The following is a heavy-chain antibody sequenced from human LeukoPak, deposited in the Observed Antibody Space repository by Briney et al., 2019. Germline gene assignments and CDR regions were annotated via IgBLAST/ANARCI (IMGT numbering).Heavy chain of an antibody. CDR2: IPYDGRNT. Sequence: GVSQRLSCTASGSTFSSNGMYWVRHAPGKGLEWVAFIPYDGRNTYYADSVKGRFTISRDTSKNTLYLQMINLRAEDTAVYYCAKESSASYYFDYWGQGTLVTVSS. V-gene: IGHV3-30*02. CDR3: AKESSASYYFDY. D-gene: IGHD3-10*01. J-gene: IGHJ4*02. CDR1: GSTFSSNG.